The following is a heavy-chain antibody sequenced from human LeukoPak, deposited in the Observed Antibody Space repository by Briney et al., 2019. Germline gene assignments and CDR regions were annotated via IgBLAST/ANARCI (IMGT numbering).Heavy chain of an antibody. J-gene: IGHJ3*02. D-gene: IGHD1-1*01. Sequence: ASVKVSCKVSGYTLTELSMHWVRQAPGKGLEWMGGFDPEDGETIYAQKFQGRVTMTRDTSTSTVYMELSSLRSEDTAVYYCATLQTHDAFDIWGQGTMVTVSS. V-gene: IGHV1-24*01. CDR3: ATLQTHDAFDI. CDR2: FDPEDGET. CDR1: GYTLTELS.